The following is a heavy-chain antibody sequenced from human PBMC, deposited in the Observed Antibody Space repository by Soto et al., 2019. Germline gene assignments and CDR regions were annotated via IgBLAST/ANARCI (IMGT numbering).Heavy chain of an antibody. Sequence: QVQLVESGGGLVKPGGSLKLSCAASGFTFSDSYMSWIRQAPGKGLEWVSYISSTSSSTNTADSVKGRFTISRDNAENSLFLRMNSLRVEDTAVYFCARVASGLDFWGQGTLVTVSS. J-gene: IGHJ4*02. CDR1: GFTFSDSY. CDR2: ISSTSSST. CDR3: ARVASGLDF. V-gene: IGHV3-11*06. D-gene: IGHD2-15*01.